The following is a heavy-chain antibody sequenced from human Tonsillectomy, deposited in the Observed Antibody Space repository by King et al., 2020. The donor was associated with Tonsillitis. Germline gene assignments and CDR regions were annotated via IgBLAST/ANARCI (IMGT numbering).Heavy chain of an antibody. CDR2: IIPIFDTA. J-gene: IGHJ3*02. Sequence: QLVQSGAEVKKPGSSVKVSCKASGGTFSSYAVNWVRQAPGQGLEWMGGIIPIFDTANYAQKFQGRVTITADESTSTANMELSSLRTEDTAVYYCARSPVSGWIQPREHASDIWGQGTMVAVSS. CDR3: ARSPVSGWIQPREHASDI. CDR1: GGTFSSYA. D-gene: IGHD5-18*01. V-gene: IGHV1-69*01.